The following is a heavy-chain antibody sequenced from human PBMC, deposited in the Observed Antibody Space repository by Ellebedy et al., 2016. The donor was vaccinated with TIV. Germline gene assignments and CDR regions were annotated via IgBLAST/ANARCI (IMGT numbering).Heavy chain of an antibody. J-gene: IGHJ4*02. CDR3: ARHPRPIAALDY. V-gene: IGHV5-10-1*01. CDR1: GYSFTSYW. CDR2: IDPSDSYT. Sequence: GESLKISCKGSGYSFTSYWISWVRQMPGKGLEWMGRIDPSDSYTNYSPSFQGHVTISADKSISTAYLQWSSLKASDTAMYYCARHPRPIAALDYWGQGTLVTVSS. D-gene: IGHD6-6*01.